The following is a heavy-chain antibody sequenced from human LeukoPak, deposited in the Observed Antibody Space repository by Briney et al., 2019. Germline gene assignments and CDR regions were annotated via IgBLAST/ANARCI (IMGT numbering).Heavy chain of an antibody. CDR3: ARDPDVYFDY. CDR1: GGSFSGYY. V-gene: IGHV4-34*01. CDR2: INHSGST. Sequence: SETLSLTWAVYGGSFSGYYWSWIRQPPGKELEWIGEINHSGSTNYNPSLKSRVTISVDTSKNQFSLKLSSVTAADTAVYYCARDPDVYFDYWGQGTLVTVSS. J-gene: IGHJ4*02.